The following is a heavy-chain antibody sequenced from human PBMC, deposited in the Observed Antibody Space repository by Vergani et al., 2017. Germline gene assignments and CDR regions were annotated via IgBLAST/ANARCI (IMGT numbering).Heavy chain of an antibody. V-gene: IGHV1-69*01. CDR3: AVALFSSSSCYLTGY. Sequence: QVQLVQSGAEVKKPGSSVKVSCKASGGPFSSYAISWVRQAPGQGLEWMGGIIPIFGTANYAQKFQGRVTITADESTSTAYMELRSLRSEDTAGYYCAVALFSSSSCYLTGYWGQGTLVTVSS. CDR2: IIPIFGTA. J-gene: IGHJ4*02. CDR1: GGPFSSYA. D-gene: IGHD6-13*01.